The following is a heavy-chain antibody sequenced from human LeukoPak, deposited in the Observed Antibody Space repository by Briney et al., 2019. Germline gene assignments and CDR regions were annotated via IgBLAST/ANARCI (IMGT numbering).Heavy chain of an antibody. CDR3: AKEYSTSWEEGIDH. CDR2: VSGSGGST. J-gene: IGHJ4*02. Sequence: GGSLRLSCAASGFTFSSYAVSWVRQAPGKGLEWVSTVSGSGGSTYYADSVKGRFTISRDNFKNTLFLQMNSLRAEDTAVYYCAKEYSTSWEEGIDHWGQGTLVTVSS. V-gene: IGHV3-23*01. D-gene: IGHD6-6*01. CDR1: GFTFSSYA.